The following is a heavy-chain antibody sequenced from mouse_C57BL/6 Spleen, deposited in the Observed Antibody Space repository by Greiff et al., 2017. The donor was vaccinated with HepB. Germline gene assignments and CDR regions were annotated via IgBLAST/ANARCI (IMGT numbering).Heavy chain of an antibody. CDR3: ARGSNSAWFAY. Sequence: QVQLQQPGAELVRPGSSVKLSCKASGYTFTSYWMHWVKQRPIQGLEWIGNIDPSDSETHYNQKFKDKATLTVDKSSSTAYMQLSSLTSEDSAVYYCARGSNSAWFAYWGQGTLVTVSA. J-gene: IGHJ3*01. CDR2: IDPSDSET. D-gene: IGHD2-5*01. V-gene: IGHV1-52*01. CDR1: GYTFTSYW.